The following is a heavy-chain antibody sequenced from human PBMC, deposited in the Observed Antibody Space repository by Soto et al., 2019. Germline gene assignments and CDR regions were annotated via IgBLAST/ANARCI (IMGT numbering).Heavy chain of an antibody. J-gene: IGHJ4*02. CDR2: ISSSSSYT. CDR3: ARDRGYCSSTSCSLGY. CDR1: GFTFSDYY. D-gene: IGHD2-2*03. V-gene: IGHV3-11*06. Sequence: AGSLSLSCAASGFTFSDYYMSWIRPAPGKGLEWVSYISSSSSYTNYADSVKGRFTISRDNSKNTLYLQMNSLRAEDTAVYYCARDRGYCSSTSCSLGYWGQGTLVTVSS.